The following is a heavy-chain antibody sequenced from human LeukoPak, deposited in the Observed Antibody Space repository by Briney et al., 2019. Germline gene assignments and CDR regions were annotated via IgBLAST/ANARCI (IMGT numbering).Heavy chain of an antibody. J-gene: IGHJ4*02. CDR2: INPNSGGT. Sequence: ASVKVSCKASGYTFTGYYMHWVRQAPGQGLEWMGWINPNSGGTNYAQKFQGRVTMTRDTSISTAYMELSRLRSDDTAVYYCARDLSMIVVVIGESDYWGQGTLVTVSS. V-gene: IGHV1-2*02. CDR3: ARDLSMIVVVIGESDY. CDR1: GYTFTGYY. D-gene: IGHD3-22*01.